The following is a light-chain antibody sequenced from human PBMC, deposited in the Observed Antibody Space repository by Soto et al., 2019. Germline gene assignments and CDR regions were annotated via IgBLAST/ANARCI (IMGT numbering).Light chain of an antibody. Sequence: QSALTQPASVSGSPGQSITISCTGTSSDVGGYNYVSWYQQHPGKASKLMIYDVSNRPSGVSNRFSGSKSGNTASLTISGLQAEDEADYYCSSYTSSSTLENVFGTGTKLTVL. CDR1: SSDVGGYNY. CDR3: SSYTSSSTLENV. CDR2: DVS. J-gene: IGLJ1*01. V-gene: IGLV2-14*01.